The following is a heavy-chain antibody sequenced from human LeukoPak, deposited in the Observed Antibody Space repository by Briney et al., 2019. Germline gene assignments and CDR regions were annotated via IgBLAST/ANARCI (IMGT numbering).Heavy chain of an antibody. V-gene: IGHV1-18*01. CDR2: ISAYNGNT. CDR3: ARDRYWNDAFDI. CDR1: GGTFSSYA. D-gene: IGHD1-1*01. J-gene: IGHJ3*02. Sequence: ASVKVSCKASGGTFSSYAISWVRQAPGQGLEWMGWISAYNGNTNYAQKLQGRVTMTTDTSTSTAYMELRSLRSDVTAVYYCARDRYWNDAFDIWGQGTMVTVSS.